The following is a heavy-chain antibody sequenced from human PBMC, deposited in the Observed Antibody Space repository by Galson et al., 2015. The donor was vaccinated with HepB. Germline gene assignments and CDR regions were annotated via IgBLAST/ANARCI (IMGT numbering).Heavy chain of an antibody. CDR3: ANTVGGNKYLDY. CDR1: GFTFSNYV. Sequence: SLRLSCAASGFTFSNYVMHWVRQAPGKGLEYVSAISNNGDSTYYVDSVRGRFSISRDNPKNTLYLQMSSLRPEDTAVYYCANTVGGNKYLDYWGQGTLVTVSS. V-gene: IGHV3-64D*06. J-gene: IGHJ4*02. CDR2: ISNNGDST. D-gene: IGHD4-23*01.